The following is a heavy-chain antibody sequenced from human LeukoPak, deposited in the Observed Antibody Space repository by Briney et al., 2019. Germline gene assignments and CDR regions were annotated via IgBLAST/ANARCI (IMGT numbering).Heavy chain of an antibody. CDR3: ARQIGSSGPDC. CDR2: IYYSGST. D-gene: IGHD6-19*01. Sequence: PSETPSLTCTVSGGSISSSSYYWGWIRQPPGKGLEWIGSIYYSGSTYYNPSLKSRVTISVDTSKNQFSLKLSSVTAADTAVYYCARQIGSSGPDCWGQGTLVTVSS. V-gene: IGHV4-39*01. CDR1: GGSISSSSYY. J-gene: IGHJ4*02.